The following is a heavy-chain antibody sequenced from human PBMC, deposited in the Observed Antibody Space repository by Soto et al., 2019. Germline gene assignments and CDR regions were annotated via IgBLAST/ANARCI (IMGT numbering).Heavy chain of an antibody. J-gene: IGHJ5*02. Sequence: QVQLVQSGAEVKKPGASVKVSCKASGYTFTSYGISWVRQAPGQGLEWMGWISAYNGNTNYAQKLQGRVTMTTDTSTSTAYLEMRSRRSDDTAVYYCARGGYYDILTGCVYNWFDPWGQGTLVTVSS. V-gene: IGHV1-18*01. D-gene: IGHD3-9*01. CDR2: ISAYNGNT. CDR3: ARGGYYDILTGCVYNWFDP. CDR1: GYTFTSYG.